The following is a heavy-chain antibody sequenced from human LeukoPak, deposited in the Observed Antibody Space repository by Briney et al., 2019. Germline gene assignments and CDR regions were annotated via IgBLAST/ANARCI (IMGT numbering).Heavy chain of an antibody. V-gene: IGHV3-23*01. D-gene: IGHD2-21*01. CDR3: ARGLRGGGEDDGMRHILGEGVFDY. J-gene: IGHJ4*02. Sequence: GGSLRLSCAASGFTFSSYAMSWVRQAPGKGLEWVSGISSGGGSTYYADSVKGRFTISRDNSKNTLDLEMNSLRAEDTAVYYCARGLRGGGEDDGMRHILGEGVFDYWGQGTLVTVSS. CDR2: ISSGGGST. CDR1: GFTFSSYA.